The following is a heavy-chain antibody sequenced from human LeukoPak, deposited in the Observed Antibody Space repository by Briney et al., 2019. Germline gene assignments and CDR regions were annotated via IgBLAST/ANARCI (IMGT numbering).Heavy chain of an antibody. CDR1: GFTFYDYW. CDR2: VNSDGSIT. V-gene: IGHV3-74*03. J-gene: IGHJ4*02. D-gene: IGHD5-12*01. Sequence: GGSLRLSCATSGFTFYDYWMHWVRQAPGKGLEWVSYVNSDGSITTYAASVKGRFTISRDDAKKTLYLQMNGLRAEDTAVYYCARDIRTRGYDAKGLDFWGQGTLVTVSS. CDR3: ARDIRTRGYDAKGLDF.